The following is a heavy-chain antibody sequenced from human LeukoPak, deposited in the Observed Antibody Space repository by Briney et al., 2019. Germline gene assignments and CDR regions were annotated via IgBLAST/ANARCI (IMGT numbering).Heavy chain of an antibody. Sequence: GRSLRLSCAASGIIFSNYAMHWVRQGPGHGLKCISTIRSDGGSTYYANSVKGKFTISRDNSKNTLYLQMGSLRAEDMAVYYCARGRQGAKTRYFDLWGRGTRVTVSS. CDR1: GIIFSNYA. V-gene: IGHV3-64*01. D-gene: IGHD1-26*01. CDR2: IRSDGGST. CDR3: ARGRQGAKTRYFDL. J-gene: IGHJ2*01.